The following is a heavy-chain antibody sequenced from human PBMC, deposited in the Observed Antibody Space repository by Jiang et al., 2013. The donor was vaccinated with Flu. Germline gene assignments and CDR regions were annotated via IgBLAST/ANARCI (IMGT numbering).Heavy chain of an antibody. CDR2: IDASDSAT. D-gene: IGHD1-7*01. CDR1: GYRFSSYW. CDR3: ARHYNWNYHFDY. J-gene: IGHJ4*02. V-gene: IGHV5-10-1*03. Sequence: VQLVESGAEVKKPGESLRVSCQVSGYRFSSYWISWVRQMPGKALEWMGKIDASDSATDYSPSFEGHVTISVDKSVNTAYLQWRSLQASDTAIYFCARHYNWNYHFDYWGQGSLVTVSS.